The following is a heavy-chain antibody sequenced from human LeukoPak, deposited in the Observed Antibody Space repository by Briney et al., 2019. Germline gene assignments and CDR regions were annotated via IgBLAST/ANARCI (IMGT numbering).Heavy chain of an antibody. CDR2: ISTNGGST. D-gene: IGHD3-9*01. CDR3: VKDLLTGYYPFDY. Sequence: PGGSVRLSCSASGFRFSSYAMHWVRQAPGKGLEYVSAISTNGGSTYYADSVKGRFTISRDNSKNTLYLQMSSLRAEDTAVYYCVKDLLTGYYPFDYWGQGTLVTVSS. V-gene: IGHV3-64D*06. CDR1: GFRFSSYA. J-gene: IGHJ4*02.